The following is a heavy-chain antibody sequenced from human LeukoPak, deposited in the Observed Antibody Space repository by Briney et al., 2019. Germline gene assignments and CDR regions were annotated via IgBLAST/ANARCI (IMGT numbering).Heavy chain of an antibody. J-gene: IGHJ6*03. CDR3: AKDTSAWWYHRAYMNV. D-gene: IGHD2-15*01. V-gene: IGHV3-23*01. CDR2: ISGSGDKT. Sequence: GGSLTLSCAASGFTYSDYAMSWVRQPPGRGLEWVSAISGSGDKTFHADSVKGRFTTSRDNSKNTLSLQMSSLRVEDSAVYFCAKDTSAWWYHRAYMNVWGTGTTVTVSS. CDR1: GFTYSDYA.